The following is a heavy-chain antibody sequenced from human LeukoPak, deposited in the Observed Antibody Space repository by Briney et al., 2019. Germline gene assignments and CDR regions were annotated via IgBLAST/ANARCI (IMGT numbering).Heavy chain of an antibody. CDR1: GGSFSGYY. J-gene: IGHJ5*02. V-gene: IGHV4-34*01. CDR2: INHSGST. CDR3: ARDSIAAARNWFDP. D-gene: IGHD6-13*01. Sequence: PSETLSLTCAVYGGSFSGYYWSWIRQPPGKGLEWIGEINHSGSTNYNPSLKSRVTISVDTSKNQFSLKLSSVTAADTAVYYCARDSIAAARNWFDPWGQGTLVTVSS.